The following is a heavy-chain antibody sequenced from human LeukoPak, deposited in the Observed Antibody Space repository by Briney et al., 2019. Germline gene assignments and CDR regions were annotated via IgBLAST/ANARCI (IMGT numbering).Heavy chain of an antibody. CDR1: GFTFSSYG. CDR3: ARDLWTIPVFDY. D-gene: IGHD3/OR15-3a*01. Sequence: GRSLRLSCAASGFTFSSYGMHWVRQAPGKGLEWVAVIWYDGSNKYYADSVKGRFTISRDNAKNSLYLQMNSLRAEDTAVYYCARDLWTIPVFDYWGQGTLVTVSS. J-gene: IGHJ4*02. CDR2: IWYDGSNK. V-gene: IGHV3-33*01.